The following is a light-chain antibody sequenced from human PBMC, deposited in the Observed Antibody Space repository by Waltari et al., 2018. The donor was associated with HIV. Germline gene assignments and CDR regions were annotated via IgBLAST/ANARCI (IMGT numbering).Light chain of an antibody. Sequence: QSALTQPASVSGSPGQSITLSSIGSRRDLPVYNYISRYQHPHDGAPRLVVFNTNSRPSGSPFRFAGSKSGNTASLTISGLQAEDEGIYYCSSYASGGSLLFGGGTKVTVL. V-gene: IGLV2-14*01. CDR1: RRDLPVYNY. CDR2: NTN. CDR3: SSYASGGSLL. J-gene: IGLJ3*02.